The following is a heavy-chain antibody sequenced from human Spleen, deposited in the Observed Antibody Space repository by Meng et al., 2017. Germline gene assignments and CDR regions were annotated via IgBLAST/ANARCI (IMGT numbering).Heavy chain of an antibody. CDR2: ISAYNGKT. D-gene: IGHD5-12*01. Sequence: ASVKVSCKASGYNFINFGISWVRQAPGQGLEWMGWISAYNGKTDYAQNFHDRVTMTTDTSTSTAYMELRSLTPDDTAVYYWARDRGSGYYAYWGQGTLVTVSS. CDR3: ARDRGSGYYAY. CDR1: GYNFINFG. J-gene: IGHJ4*02. V-gene: IGHV1-18*01.